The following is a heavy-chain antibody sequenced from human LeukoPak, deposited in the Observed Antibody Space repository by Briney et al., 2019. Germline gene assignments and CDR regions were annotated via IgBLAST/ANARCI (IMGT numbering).Heavy chain of an antibody. D-gene: IGHD3-10*01. J-gene: IGHJ5*02. V-gene: IGHV3-30*04. Sequence: PGGSLRLSCAASGFTFSSYAMHWVRQAPGKGLEWVAVISYDGSNKYYADSVKGRFTISRDNSKNTLYLQMNSLRAEDTAVYYCARGQSSYYYGSGTPWGFDPWGQGTLVTVSS. CDR2: ISYDGSNK. CDR1: GFTFSSYA. CDR3: ARGQSSYYYGSGTPWGFDP.